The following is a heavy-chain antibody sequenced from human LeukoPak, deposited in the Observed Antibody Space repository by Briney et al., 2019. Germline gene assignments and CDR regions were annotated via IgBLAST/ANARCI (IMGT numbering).Heavy chain of an antibody. J-gene: IGHJ6*03. D-gene: IGHD6-13*01. CDR1: GGTFSSYA. V-gene: IGHV1-69*05. CDR3: ARGAGAAAGQYYYYYYMDV. Sequence: SVKVSCKASGGTFSSYAISWVRQAPGQGLEWMGGIIPIFGTANYAQKFQGRVTITTDESTSTAYMELSSLRSEDTAVYYCARGAGAAAGQYYYYYYMDVWGKGTTVTVSS. CDR2: IIPIFGTA.